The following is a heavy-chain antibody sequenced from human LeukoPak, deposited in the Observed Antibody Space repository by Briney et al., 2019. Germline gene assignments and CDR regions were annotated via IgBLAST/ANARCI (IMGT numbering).Heavy chain of an antibody. V-gene: IGHV3-11*01. J-gene: IGHJ5*01. D-gene: IGHD1-26*01. CDR3: AGGAVGPGVADS. CDR1: GFTFSDDY. CDR2: ISGSGNIT. Sequence: GGSLRLTCAASGFTFSDDYMSWISQTPGEGLEWVSYISGSGNITYYADSVKDRFTITRDNAKNSLYLQMNSLRAEDTAIYYCAGGAVGPGVADSWGQGTLVTVSS.